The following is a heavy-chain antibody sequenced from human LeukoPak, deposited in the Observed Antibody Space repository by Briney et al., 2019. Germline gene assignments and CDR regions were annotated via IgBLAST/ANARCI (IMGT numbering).Heavy chain of an antibody. CDR3: ARDPWYFDL. J-gene: IGHJ2*01. CDR2: IYYSGST. V-gene: IGHV4-59*01. CDR1: GGSISSYY. Sequence: KPSETLSLTCTVSGGSISSYYWSWIRQPPGKGLEWIGYIYYSGSTNYNPSLKSRVTISVDTSKNQFSLKLSSVTAADTAVYYCARDPWYFDLWGRGTLVTVSS.